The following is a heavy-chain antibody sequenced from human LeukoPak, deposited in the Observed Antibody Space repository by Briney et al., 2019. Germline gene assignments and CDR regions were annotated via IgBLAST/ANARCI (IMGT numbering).Heavy chain of an antibody. CDR1: GRSISSYY. Sequence: PSETLSLTCTVSGRSISSYYWSWIRQPPGKGLEWIGYIYSSGSTNYNPSLKSRVPISVDTSTTQFSLKLSSVTAADTAVYYCARAPGYSYGWEDYYYYYMDVWGKGTTVTVSS. D-gene: IGHD5-18*01. CDR3: ARAPGYSYGWEDYYYYYMDV. CDR2: IYSSGST. V-gene: IGHV4-59*01. J-gene: IGHJ6*03.